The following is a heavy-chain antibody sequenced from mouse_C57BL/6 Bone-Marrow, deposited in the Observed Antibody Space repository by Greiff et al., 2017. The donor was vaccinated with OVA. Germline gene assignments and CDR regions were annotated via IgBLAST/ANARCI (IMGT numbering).Heavy chain of an antibody. CDR3: TREDYSNYAMDY. V-gene: IGHV5-9-1*02. CDR2: ISSGGDYI. D-gene: IGHD2-5*01. J-gene: IGHJ4*01. CDR1: GFTFSSYA. Sequence: EVQVVESGEGSVKPGGSLKLSCAASGFTFSSYAMSWVRQTPEKRLEWVAYISSGGDYIYYADTVKGRFTISRDNARNTLYLQMSSLKSEDTAMYYCTREDYSNYAMDYWGQGTSVTVSS.